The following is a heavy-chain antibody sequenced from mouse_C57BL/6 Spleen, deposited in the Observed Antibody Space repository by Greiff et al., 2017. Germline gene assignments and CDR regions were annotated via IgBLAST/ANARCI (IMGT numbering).Heavy chain of an antibody. CDR2: IDPETGGT. CDR1: GYTFTDYE. J-gene: IGHJ2*01. D-gene: IGHD1-1*01. V-gene: IGHV1-15*01. Sequence: LVESGAELVRPGASVTLSCKASGYTFTDYEMHWVKQTTVHGLEWIGAIDPETGGTAYNQKFKGKAILTADKSSSTAYMELRSLTSEDSAVYYCTRDDPTGYWGQGTTLTVSS. CDR3: TRDDPTGY.